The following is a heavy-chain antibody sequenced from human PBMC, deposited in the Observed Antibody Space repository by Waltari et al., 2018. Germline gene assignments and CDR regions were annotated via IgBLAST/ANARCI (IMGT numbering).Heavy chain of an antibody. V-gene: IGHV3-48*03. Sequence: EVQLVESGGGLVQPGGSLRLSCAASGFTFSSYEMNWVRQAPGKGLEWVAHISNSGSTIYYAESVKGRFTISRDDAKSSLYLQMNSLRAEDTAVYYCAREKYYYDRAGLDYWGQGTLVTVSS. D-gene: IGHD3-22*01. CDR3: AREKYYYDRAGLDY. CDR1: GFTFSSYE. J-gene: IGHJ4*02. CDR2: ISNSGSTI.